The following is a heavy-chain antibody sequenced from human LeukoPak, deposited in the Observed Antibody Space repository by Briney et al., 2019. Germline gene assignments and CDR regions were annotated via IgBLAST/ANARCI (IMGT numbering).Heavy chain of an antibody. Sequence: PGGSLRLSCAASGFTFSDYYMSWIRQAPGKGLEWVSYISSSGSTIYYADSVKGRFTTSRDNAKNSLYLQMNSLRAEDTAVYYCARANREYNWFDPWGQGTLVTVSS. V-gene: IGHV3-11*01. J-gene: IGHJ5*02. D-gene: IGHD1-14*01. CDR1: GFTFSDYY. CDR2: ISSSGSTI. CDR3: ARANREYNWFDP.